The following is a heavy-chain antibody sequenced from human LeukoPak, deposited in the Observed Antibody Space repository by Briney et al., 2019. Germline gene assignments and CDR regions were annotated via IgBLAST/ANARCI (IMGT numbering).Heavy chain of an antibody. Sequence: PGGSLRLSCAVSGLTFSSYAMSWVRQAPGKGLEWVSSISGSGGGTYYADSVKGRFTISRDNSKNTLSLQMNSLGAEDTAVYYCAREGLLLWLGESYYYYYGMDVWGQGTTVTVSS. V-gene: IGHV3-23*01. J-gene: IGHJ6*02. CDR3: AREGLLLWLGESYYYYYGMDV. CDR2: ISGSGGGT. D-gene: IGHD3-10*01. CDR1: GLTFSSYA.